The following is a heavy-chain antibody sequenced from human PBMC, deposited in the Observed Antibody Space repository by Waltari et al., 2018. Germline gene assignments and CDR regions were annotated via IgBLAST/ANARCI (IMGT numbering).Heavy chain of an antibody. J-gene: IGHJ4*02. CDR2: ISYDGSTK. CDR3: AKVPALD. V-gene: IGHV3-30*18. CDR1: GFTFSSYD. Sequence: VQLVESGGGVVQPGRSLRHSCAASGFTFSSYDMHLVRNAPGKGHEWVTVISYDGSTKYYADSVKGRFSIFVGNSKSTLYLQINSLRAADTAVYYCAKVPALDWVQGTLGTVSS.